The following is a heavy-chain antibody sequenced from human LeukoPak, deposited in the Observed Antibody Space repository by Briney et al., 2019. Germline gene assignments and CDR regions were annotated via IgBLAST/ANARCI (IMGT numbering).Heavy chain of an antibody. V-gene: IGHV3-23*01. Sequence: GGSLRLSCAASGFTFSSFWMHWVRQVPGEGLVWVSAISGSGGSTYYADSVKGRFTISRDNSKNTLYLQMNSLRAEDTAVYYCARATPNTAVTYYYYGMDVWGQGTTVTVSS. CDR2: ISGSGGST. D-gene: IGHD4-17*01. CDR1: GFTFSSFW. CDR3: ARATPNTAVTYYYYGMDV. J-gene: IGHJ6*02.